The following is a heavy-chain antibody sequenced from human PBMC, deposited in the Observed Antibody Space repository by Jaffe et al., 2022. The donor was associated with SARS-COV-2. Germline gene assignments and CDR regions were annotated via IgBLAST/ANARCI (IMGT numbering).Heavy chain of an antibody. CDR3: ARESGNPSSPHMDV. J-gene: IGHJ6*02. CDR2: IYYDGSNK. V-gene: IGHV3-33*01. Sequence: QVQLVESGGGVVQPGRSLRLSCAASGFTFRNYAIHWVRQAPGKGLEWVAVIYYDGSNKYYADSVKGRFTISRDNSKDTAYLQMNSLRGDETAVYHCARESGNPSSPHMDVWGRGTTVTVSS. CDR1: GFTFRNYA. D-gene: IGHD6-6*01.